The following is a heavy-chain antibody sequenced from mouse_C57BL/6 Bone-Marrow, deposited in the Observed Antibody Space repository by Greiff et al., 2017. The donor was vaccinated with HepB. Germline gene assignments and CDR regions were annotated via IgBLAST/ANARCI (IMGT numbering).Heavy chain of an antibody. CDR2: INPNNGGT. CDR3: ARPAYYSPLYYFDY. D-gene: IGHD2-12*01. CDR1: GYTFTDYN. J-gene: IGHJ2*01. V-gene: IGHV1-22*01. Sequence: DVQLQESGPELVKPGASVKMSCKASGYTFTDYNMHWVKQSHGKSLEWIGYINPNNGGTSYNQKFKGKATLTVNKSSSTAYMELRSLTSEDSAVYYCARPAYYSPLYYFDYWGQGTTLTVSS.